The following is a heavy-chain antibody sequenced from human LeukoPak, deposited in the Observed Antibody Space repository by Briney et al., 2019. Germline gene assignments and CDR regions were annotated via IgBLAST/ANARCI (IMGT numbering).Heavy chain of an antibody. CDR3: ARAYYYGSGSYGLDY. Sequence: SETLSLTCTVSGGSINSYYWSWIRQPAGKGLEWIGRIYTSGTTNYNPSLKSRVTMSVDTSKKQFSLKLSSVTAADTAVYYCARAYYYGSGSYGLDYWGQGTLVTVSS. CDR2: IYTSGTT. V-gene: IGHV4-4*07. D-gene: IGHD3-10*01. CDR1: GGSINSYY. J-gene: IGHJ4*02.